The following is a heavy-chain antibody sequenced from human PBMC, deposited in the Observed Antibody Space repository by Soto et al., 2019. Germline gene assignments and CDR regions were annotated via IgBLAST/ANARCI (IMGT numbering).Heavy chain of an antibody. CDR3: ARLGYCSGGSRYGGSYMDV. Sequence: SETLSLTCTVSGGSISSSSYYWGWIRQPPGKGLEWIGSIYYSGSTYYNPSLKSRVTISVDTSKNQFSLKLSSVTAADTAVYYCARLGYCSGGSRYGGSYMDVWGKATTVTVSS. V-gene: IGHV4-39*01. J-gene: IGHJ6*04. D-gene: IGHD2-15*01. CDR2: IYYSGST. CDR1: GGSISSSSYY.